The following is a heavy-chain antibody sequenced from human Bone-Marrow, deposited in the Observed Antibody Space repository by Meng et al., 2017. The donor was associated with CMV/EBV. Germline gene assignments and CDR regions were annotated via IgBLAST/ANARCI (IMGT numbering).Heavy chain of an antibody. CDR2: ISSSSSYI. CDR1: GFTFSSYS. V-gene: IGHV3-21*01. J-gene: IGHJ4*02. Sequence: GESLKISCAASGFTFSSYSLNWVRQAPGKGLEWVSSISSSSSYIYYADSVKGRFTISRDNAENSLYLQMNSLRAEDTAVYYCARVGYCSSTSCSSHFDYWGQGTLVTVSS. CDR3: ARVGYCSSTSCSSHFDY. D-gene: IGHD2-2*01.